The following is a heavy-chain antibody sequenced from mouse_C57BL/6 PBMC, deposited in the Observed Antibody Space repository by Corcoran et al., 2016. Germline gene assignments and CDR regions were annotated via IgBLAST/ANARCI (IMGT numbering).Heavy chain of an antibody. V-gene: IGHV14-1*01. CDR3: TKTGSGYSAMDY. CDR1: GFNIKDYY. J-gene: IGHJ4*01. D-gene: IGHD3-2*02. Sequence: EVQLQQSGAELVRPGASVKLSCTASGFNIKDYYMHWVKQRPEQGLEWIGRIDPEDGDTEYAPKFQGKATMTADTSSNTAYLQLSSLTSEDTAVYYCTKTGSGYSAMDYWGQGTSVTVSS. CDR2: IDPEDGDT.